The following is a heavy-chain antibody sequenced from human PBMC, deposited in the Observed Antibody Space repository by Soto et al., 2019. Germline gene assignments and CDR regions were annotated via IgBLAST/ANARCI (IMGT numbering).Heavy chain of an antibody. CDR1: GGSFSGYY. CDR3: ARSMVRGVIPGY. CDR2: INHSGST. J-gene: IGHJ4*02. V-gene: IGHV4-34*01. Sequence: QVQLQQWGAGLLKPSETLSLTCAVYGGSFSGYYWSWISQPPGKGLEWIGEINHSGSTNYNPSLKSRVTISVDTSKNQFSLKLSSVTAADTAVYYCARSMVRGVIPGYWGQGTLVTVSS. D-gene: IGHD3-10*01.